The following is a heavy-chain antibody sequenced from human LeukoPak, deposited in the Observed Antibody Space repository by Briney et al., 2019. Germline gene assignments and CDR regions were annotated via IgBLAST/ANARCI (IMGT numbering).Heavy chain of an antibody. V-gene: IGHV4-61*01. Sequence: SQTLSLTCTVSGGSISSGSYYWSWIRQPPMKGLEWIGYIYYSGSTNYNPSLKSRVTISVDTSKNQFSLKLTSVTAADTAVYYCARGSAAAVYPVDYGGQGPRVTVSS. J-gene: IGHJ4*02. CDR1: GGSISSGSYY. CDR2: IYYSGST. D-gene: IGHD6-13*01. CDR3: ARGSAAAVYPVDY.